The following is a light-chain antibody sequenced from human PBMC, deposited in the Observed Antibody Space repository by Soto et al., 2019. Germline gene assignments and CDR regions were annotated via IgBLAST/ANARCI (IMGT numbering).Light chain of an antibody. CDR1: SSNIGNNF. Sequence: QSVLTQPPSVSAAPGQKVTISCSGSSSNIGNNFVSWYQQFPGTAPKLLIYDNDKRPSGIPDRFSGSKSGTSATLGITGLQTGDEADYYCGTWDNSLSAGLFGGGTKLTVL. CDR3: GTWDNSLSAGL. J-gene: IGLJ2*01. V-gene: IGLV1-51*01. CDR2: DND.